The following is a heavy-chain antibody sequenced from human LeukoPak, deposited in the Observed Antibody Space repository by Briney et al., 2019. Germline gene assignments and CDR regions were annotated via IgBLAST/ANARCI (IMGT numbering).Heavy chain of an antibody. Sequence: GASVKVSCKASGYTFTGYYMHWVRQAPGQGLEWVGWINPNSGGTNYAQKFQGRVTMTRDTSISTAYMELSRLRSDDTAVYYCAREVVRGYSDAVSWFDPWGQGTLVTVSS. CDR1: GYTFTGYY. D-gene: IGHD3-10*01. J-gene: IGHJ5*02. CDR3: AREVVRGYSDAVSWFDP. CDR2: INPNSGGT. V-gene: IGHV1-2*02.